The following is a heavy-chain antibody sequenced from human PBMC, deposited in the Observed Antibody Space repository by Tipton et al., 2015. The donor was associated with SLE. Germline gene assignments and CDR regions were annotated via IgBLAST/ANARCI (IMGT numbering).Heavy chain of an antibody. D-gene: IGHD3-10*01. J-gene: IGHJ6*02. CDR3: ARDSGSASYYHYYGMGV. V-gene: IGHV4-31*03. Sequence: TLSLTCSVSGGSISSGGYYWTWIRQHPGKGLEWIGYIYYSGTTYYNPSLKSRITISVDTSKNQFSLKLSSVTAADTAMYYCARDSGSASYYHYYGMGVWGQGTTVTVSS. CDR2: IYYSGTT. CDR1: GGSISSGGYY.